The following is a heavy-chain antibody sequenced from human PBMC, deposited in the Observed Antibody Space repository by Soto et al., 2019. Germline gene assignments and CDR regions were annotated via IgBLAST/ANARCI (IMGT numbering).Heavy chain of an antibody. Sequence: EVQLLESGGGLAQPGGSLRLSCAASGFTFSSYAMSWVRQAPGKGLEWVSAISGSGGSTYYADSVKGRFTISRDTSKNTVELQMNRLRSEDTAVYYCAKSPRMYYYDSSGYYHYDYWGQGTLVTVSS. J-gene: IGHJ4*02. V-gene: IGHV3-23*01. D-gene: IGHD3-22*01. CDR3: AKSPRMYYYDSSGYYHYDY. CDR2: ISGSGGST. CDR1: GFTFSSYA.